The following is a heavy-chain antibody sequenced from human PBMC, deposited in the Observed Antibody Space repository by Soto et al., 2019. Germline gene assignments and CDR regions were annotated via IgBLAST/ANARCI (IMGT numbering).Heavy chain of an antibody. Sequence: SRTLSLTCTVSGGSVSSGSYYWSWVRQPPGKGLEWIAYIYYSGSTNYNPSLKSRVTISVDRSKNQFSLKLNSVTAADTAVYYCARATYYYYGMDVWGQGTTVTVSS. D-gene: IGHD1-26*01. CDR2: IYYSGST. CDR3: ARATYYYYGMDV. CDR1: GGSVSSGSYY. V-gene: IGHV4-61*01. J-gene: IGHJ6*02.